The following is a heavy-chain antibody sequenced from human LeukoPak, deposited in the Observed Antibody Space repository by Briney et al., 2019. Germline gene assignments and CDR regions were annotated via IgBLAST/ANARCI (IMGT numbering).Heavy chain of an antibody. Sequence: GGSLRLSCAASGFTFSSYAMSWVRQAPGKGLEWVSAISGSGGSTYYADSVKGRFTISRDNSKNTLYLQMNSLRAEDTAVYYCAKQTDSYGDYQYFDYWGQGTLVTVSS. V-gene: IGHV3-23*01. CDR1: GFTFSSYA. D-gene: IGHD4-17*01. J-gene: IGHJ4*02. CDR2: ISGSGGST. CDR3: AKQTDSYGDYQYFDY.